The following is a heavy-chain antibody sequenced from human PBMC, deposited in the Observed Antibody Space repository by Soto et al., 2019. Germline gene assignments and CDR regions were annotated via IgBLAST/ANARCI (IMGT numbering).Heavy chain of an antibody. CDR1: GYTFTSYG. Sequence: ASVKVSCKASGYTFTSYGIIWVRPVPGKGLEWMGWISAYNGNTNYAQKLQGRVTMTTDTSTSTAYMGLRSLRSDDTAVYYCARDRGVTIFGVVIEGPTDYWGQGTLVTVSS. V-gene: IGHV1-18*01. J-gene: IGHJ4*02. D-gene: IGHD3-3*01. CDR3: ARDRGVTIFGVVIEGPTDY. CDR2: ISAYNGNT.